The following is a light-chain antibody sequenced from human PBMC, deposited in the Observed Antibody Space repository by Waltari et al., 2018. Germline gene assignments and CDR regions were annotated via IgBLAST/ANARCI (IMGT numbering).Light chain of an antibody. V-gene: IGLV1-40*01. CDR2: GNS. CDR1: SSNIGAGYD. CDR3: QSYDSSLSGPVV. Sequence: QSVLTQPPSVSGAPGQRVTIPCTGSSSNIGAGYDVPWSQQLPGTAPKLLIYGNSNRPSGVPDRFSGSKSGTSASLAITGLQAEDEADYYCQSYDSSLSGPVVFGGGTKLTVL. J-gene: IGLJ2*01.